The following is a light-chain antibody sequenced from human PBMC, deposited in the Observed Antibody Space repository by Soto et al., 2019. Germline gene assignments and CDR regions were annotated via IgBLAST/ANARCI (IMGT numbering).Light chain of an antibody. Sequence: IVLTQSPGTLSSSPGERATLSCRASRSVSANNLAWYQQRPGQAPRLLIYGASRRATGIPDRFSGSGSGTDFALTISRLEPEDFAVYYCQKYGDSSITFGQGTRLEIK. V-gene: IGKV3-20*01. CDR3: QKYGDSSIT. J-gene: IGKJ5*01. CDR1: RSVSANN. CDR2: GAS.